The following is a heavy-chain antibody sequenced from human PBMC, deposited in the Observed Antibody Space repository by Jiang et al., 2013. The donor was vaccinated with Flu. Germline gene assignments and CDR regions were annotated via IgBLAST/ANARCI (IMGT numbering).Heavy chain of an antibody. Sequence: GRSLRLSCVASGFTFSNYGMHWVRQAPGKGLEWVAVISYDGSNKYYADSVKGRFTISRDNSKNTLYLQMNSLTTDDTALYYCARDGIRYTLYSFYYMDVWGKGTAVTVSS. CDR3: ARDGIRYTLYSFYYMDV. D-gene: IGHD5-24*01. J-gene: IGHJ6*03. CDR2: ISYDGSNK. V-gene: IGHV3-30*19. CDR1: GFTFSNYG.